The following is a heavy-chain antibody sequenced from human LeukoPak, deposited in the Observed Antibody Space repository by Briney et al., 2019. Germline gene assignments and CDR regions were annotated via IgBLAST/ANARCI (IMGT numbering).Heavy chain of an antibody. J-gene: IGHJ4*02. V-gene: IGHV3-30-3*01. CDR2: ISYDGSNK. CDR3: ATTRVTHYYFDY. CDR1: GFTFSSYA. Sequence: GGSPRLSCAASGFTFSSYAVHWVRQAPGKGLEWVAVISYDGSNKYYADSVKGRFTISRDNSKNTLYLQMNSLRAEDTAVYYCATTRVTHYYFDYWGQGTLVTVSS. D-gene: IGHD4-23*01.